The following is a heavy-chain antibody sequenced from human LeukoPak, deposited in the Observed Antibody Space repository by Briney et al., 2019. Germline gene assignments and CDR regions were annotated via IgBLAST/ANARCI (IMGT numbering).Heavy chain of an antibody. CDR1: GYTFTSYY. CDR3: ARDQVRLPPANYDFEY. Sequence: ASVTVSCKASGYTFTSYYMHWVRQAPGQGLEWMGIINPSGGTTSYAQKFQGRVTMTRDMCTSTAYMELSSLRSEDTALYYCARDQVRLPPANYDFEYWGQGTLVTVSS. J-gene: IGHJ4*02. V-gene: IGHV1-46*01. D-gene: IGHD4/OR15-4a*01. CDR2: INPSGGTT.